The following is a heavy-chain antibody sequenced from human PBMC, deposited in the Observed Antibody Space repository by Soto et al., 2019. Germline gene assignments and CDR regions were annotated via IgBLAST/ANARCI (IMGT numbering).Heavy chain of an antibody. Sequence: SETLSLTCTVSGGSISSGGYYWSWIRQHPGKGLEWIGYIYYSGSTYYNPSLKSRVTISVDTSKNQFSLKLSSVTAADTAVYYCASIPSSGYDPYNWFDPWGQGTLVTVSS. CDR1: GGSISSGGYY. J-gene: IGHJ5*02. D-gene: IGHD5-12*01. CDR2: IYYSGST. V-gene: IGHV4-31*03. CDR3: ASIPSSGYDPYNWFDP.